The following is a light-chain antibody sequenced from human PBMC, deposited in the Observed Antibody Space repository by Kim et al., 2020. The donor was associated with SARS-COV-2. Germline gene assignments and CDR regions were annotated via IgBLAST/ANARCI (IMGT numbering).Light chain of an antibody. J-gene: IGKJ1*01. CDR3: QQSYSTPWT. CDR1: QSINSY. CDR2: FAS. Sequence: DIQMTQSPSSLSASVGYRVTITCRASQSINSYLNWYQQKPGKAPKLLMYFASSLQSGVPSRFSGSGSGTDFTLTISSLQPEDFATYYCQQSYSTPWTFGQGTKVDIK. V-gene: IGKV1-39*01.